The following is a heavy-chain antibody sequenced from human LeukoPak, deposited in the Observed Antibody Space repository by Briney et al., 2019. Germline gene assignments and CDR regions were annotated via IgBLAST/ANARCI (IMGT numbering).Heavy chain of an antibody. V-gene: IGHV3-53*01. CDR3: ARGGIVVVTAIGDAFDI. CDR1: GFTFSSYS. CDR2: IYSGGST. J-gene: IGHJ3*02. D-gene: IGHD2-21*02. Sequence: PGGSLRLSCAASGFTFSSYSMNWVRQAPGKGLEWVSVIYSGGSTYYADSVKGRFTISRDNSKNTLYLQMNSLRAEDTAVYYCARGGIVVVTAIGDAFDIWGQGTMVTVSS.